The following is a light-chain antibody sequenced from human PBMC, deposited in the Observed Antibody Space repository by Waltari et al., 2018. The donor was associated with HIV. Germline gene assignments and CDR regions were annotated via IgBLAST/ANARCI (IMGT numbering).Light chain of an antibody. V-gene: IGLV2-23*02. CDR1: SNDVGSYNF. J-gene: IGLJ2*01. Sequence: QSALTQPASVSVSPGQSITIPCPGTSNDVGSYNFVSWYQQHPGKAPRLIIYEVSKRPSGVSNRFSGSKSGNTASLTISGLQAEDEADYSCCSYAGKSNTFLIFGGGTKLTVL. CDR3: CSYAGKSNTFLI. CDR2: EVS.